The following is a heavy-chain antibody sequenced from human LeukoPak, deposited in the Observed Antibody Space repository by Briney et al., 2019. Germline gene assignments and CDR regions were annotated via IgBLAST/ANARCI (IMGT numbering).Heavy chain of an antibody. CDR3: ARVRFATNTGFDN. CDR2: IYYSGST. CDR1: GGSISSYY. J-gene: IGHJ4*02. D-gene: IGHD1-14*01. Sequence: SETLSLTCTVSGGSISSYYWTWIRRPPGKGLEWIGYIYYSGSTNYNPSFKSRVTISVDTSKNQFSLKLSSLTAPDTAVYYCARVRFATNTGFDNWGQGTLVTVSS. V-gene: IGHV4-59*01.